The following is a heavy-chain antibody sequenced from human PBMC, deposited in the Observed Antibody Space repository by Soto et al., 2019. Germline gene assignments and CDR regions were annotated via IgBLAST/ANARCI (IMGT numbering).Heavy chain of an antibody. J-gene: IGHJ6*02. V-gene: IGHV4-31*03. CDR2: IYYSGST. Sequence: QVQLQESGPGLVKPSQTLSLTCTVSGGSISSGGYYWSWIRQHPGTALEWIGYIYYSGSTYYNPSLKSRVTISVETSKNRFSLKLSSVTAADTAVYYGAREVYSNYYYGMDVWGQGTTVTVSS. D-gene: IGHD4-4*01. CDR1: GGSISSGGYY. CDR3: AREVYSNYYYGMDV.